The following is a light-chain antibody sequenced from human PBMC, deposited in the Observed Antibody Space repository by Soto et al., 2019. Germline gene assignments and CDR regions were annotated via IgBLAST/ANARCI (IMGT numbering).Light chain of an antibody. J-gene: IGKJ1*01. CDR1: QSISSNF. V-gene: IGKV3-20*01. CDR2: GAS. CDR3: QQYGSSTWT. Sequence: EIVMTQSPATLSLSPWEGATLSCRASQSISSNFLAWYQQKRGQAPRLLIHGASNRATGIPDRFSGSGSGTDFTLTISRLEPEDFAVYYCQQYGSSTWTFGQGTKVDIK.